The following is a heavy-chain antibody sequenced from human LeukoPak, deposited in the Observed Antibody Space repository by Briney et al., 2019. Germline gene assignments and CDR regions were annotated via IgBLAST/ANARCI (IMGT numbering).Heavy chain of an antibody. CDR2: ISSSSSYI. CDR1: GFTFDDYG. CDR3: AAGGNDWFDP. Sequence: PGGSLRLSCAASGFTFDDYGMNWVRQAPGKGLEWVSSISSSSSYIYYADSVKGRFTISRDNAKNSLYLQMNSLRAEDTAVYYCAAGGNDWFDPWGQGTLVTVSS. D-gene: IGHD4-23*01. J-gene: IGHJ5*02. V-gene: IGHV3-21*01.